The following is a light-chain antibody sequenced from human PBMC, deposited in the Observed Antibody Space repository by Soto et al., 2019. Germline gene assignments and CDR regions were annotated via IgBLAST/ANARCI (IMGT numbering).Light chain of an antibody. Sequence: DIQMTQSPSSLSASVGDRVTITCQASQDISNYLNWYQQKPGKAPKLLIYHASNLETGVPSRFSGSGSVTDFTFTISSLHPEDIATYYCQQYDNLPITFGQGTRLEI. CDR2: HAS. CDR3: QQYDNLPIT. CDR1: QDISNY. J-gene: IGKJ5*01. V-gene: IGKV1-33*01.